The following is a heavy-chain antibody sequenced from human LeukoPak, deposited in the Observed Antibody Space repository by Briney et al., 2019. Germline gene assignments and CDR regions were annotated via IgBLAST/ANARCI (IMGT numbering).Heavy chain of an antibody. CDR1: GFSVSSYY. V-gene: IGHV3-53*01. CDR3: ARSSAAVAGIFDS. CDR2: LYSGGFT. J-gene: IGHJ4*02. Sequence: GGSLRLSCAVSGFSVSSYYMSWVRQAPGKGLQWVSVLYSGGFTNYAESVRGRFTISRDNSKNSLYLQMNSLRVEDTAVYYCARSSAAVAGIFDSWGQGTLVTVSS. D-gene: IGHD6-19*01.